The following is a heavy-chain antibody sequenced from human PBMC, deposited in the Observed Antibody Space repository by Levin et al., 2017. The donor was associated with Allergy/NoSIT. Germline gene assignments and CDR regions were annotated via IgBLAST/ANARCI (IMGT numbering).Heavy chain of an antibody. D-gene: IGHD2-2*01. Sequence: SQTLSLTCTVTGDSIKNGDYYWSWIRQSPGKGLEWIGYVYYSGSNIYNPSLKSRVSISIDTYRKQFSLKLSSLTAADTAIYYCARNASRRGWFDSWGQGTTVIVSS. CDR2: VYYSGSN. CDR3: ARNASRRGWFDS. V-gene: IGHV4-61*08. CDR1: GDSIKNGDYY. J-gene: IGHJ5*01.